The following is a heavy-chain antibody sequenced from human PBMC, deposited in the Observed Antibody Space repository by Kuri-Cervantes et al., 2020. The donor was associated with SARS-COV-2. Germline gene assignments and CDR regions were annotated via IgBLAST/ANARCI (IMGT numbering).Heavy chain of an antibody. V-gene: IGHV3-7*02. CDR3: ARLLPIVATTNYFDY. CDR1: GFTFSNYW. J-gene: IGHJ4*02. CDR2: TNQDGNEK. D-gene: IGHD5-12*01. Sequence: GGSLRLSCAASGFTFSNYWMTWVRQAPGKGLEWVANTNQDGNEKHYADSVKGRFTISRDNSKNTLYLQMNSLRAEDMAVYYCARLLPIVATTNYFDYWGQGTLVTVSS.